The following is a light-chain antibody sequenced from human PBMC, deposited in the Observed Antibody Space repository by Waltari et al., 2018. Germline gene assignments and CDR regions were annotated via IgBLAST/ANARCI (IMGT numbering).Light chain of an antibody. CDR2: GAS. J-gene: IGKJ4*01. CDR1: QGANSY. CDR3: QQYQSYPIT. Sequence: DIQLTQSPSFLSASVGDRVTITCRASQGANSYFAWFQQKPGKAPQVLVFGASTLQSGVPSRFSGIGSETEFSLTISSLQPEDIATYYCQQYQSYPITFGGGTKVETK. V-gene: IGKV1-9*01.